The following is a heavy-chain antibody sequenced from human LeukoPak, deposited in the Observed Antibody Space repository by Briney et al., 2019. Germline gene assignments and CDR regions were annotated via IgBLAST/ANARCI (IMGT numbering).Heavy chain of an antibody. CDR3: TRDPDYGDPD. J-gene: IGHJ4*02. CDR2: ITSSGRST. Sequence: GGALRLSCTASGFSFSDHYMTWMRHAPGKGLEWISYITSSGRSTDYADSVKGRFIISRDNAMNSMFLQMSSLRVDDTAVYYCTRDPDYGDPDWGQGTLVTVSS. CDR1: GFSFSDHY. D-gene: IGHD2-21*01. V-gene: IGHV3-11*01.